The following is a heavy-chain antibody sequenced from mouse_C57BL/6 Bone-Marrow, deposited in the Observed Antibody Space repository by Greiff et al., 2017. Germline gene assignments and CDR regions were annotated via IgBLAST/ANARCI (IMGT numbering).Heavy chain of an antibody. CDR2: IDPSDSYT. V-gene: IGHV1-50*01. D-gene: IGHD1-1*01. CDR1: GYTFTSYW. J-gene: IGHJ2*01. Sequence: QVQLQQPGAELVKPGASVKLSCKASGYTFTSYWMQWVKQRPGQGLEWIGEIDPSDSYTNYNQKFKGKATLTVDTSSSTAYMQLSSLTSEDSAVYYCARRTTVALDYWGQGTTLTVSS. CDR3: ARRTTVALDY.